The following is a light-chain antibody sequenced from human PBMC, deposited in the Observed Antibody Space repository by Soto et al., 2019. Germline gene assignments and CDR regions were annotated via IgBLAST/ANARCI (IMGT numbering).Light chain of an antibody. CDR1: QSVSSH. CDR2: GAS. V-gene: IGKV3-20*01. Sequence: DIVFPRCRAQLPLCLGERATSSFRASQSVSSHLAWYQQNPGQAPRRLIYGASTRATGIPARFSGSGSGTEFTLTISRLEPEEFAVYYGQQYGSSGMFGQGTKVDIK. CDR3: QQYGSSGM. J-gene: IGKJ1*01.